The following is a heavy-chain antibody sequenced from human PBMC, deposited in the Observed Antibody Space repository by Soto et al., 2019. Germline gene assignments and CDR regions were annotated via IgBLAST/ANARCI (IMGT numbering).Heavy chain of an antibody. CDR1: GYTFLSYS. CDR2: IDTYTGNT. D-gene: IGHD3-10*01. V-gene: IGHV1-18*01. Sequence: ASVKVSCKTSGYTFLSYSITWVRQAPGQGLEWMGWIDTYTGNTNYEQKFQGRVTMTADSSTSTAYMELRSLISDDSAIYYCAREYTLADNYGLDVWGQGTTVTVSS. CDR3: AREYTLADNYGLDV. J-gene: IGHJ6*02.